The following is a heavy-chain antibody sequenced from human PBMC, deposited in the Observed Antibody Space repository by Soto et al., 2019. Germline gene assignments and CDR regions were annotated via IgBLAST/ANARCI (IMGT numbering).Heavy chain of an antibody. V-gene: IGHV1-2*04. CDR1: GYTFTGYY. CDR3: ARGGNWYYDFWSGRLPFDP. D-gene: IGHD3-3*01. CDR2: INPNSGGT. J-gene: IGHJ5*02. Sequence: GASVKVSCKASGYTFTGYYMHWVRQAPGQGLEWMGWINPNSGGTNYAQKFQGWVTMTRDTSISTAYMELSRLRSDDTAVYYCARGGNWYYDFWSGRLPFDPWGQGTLVTVSS.